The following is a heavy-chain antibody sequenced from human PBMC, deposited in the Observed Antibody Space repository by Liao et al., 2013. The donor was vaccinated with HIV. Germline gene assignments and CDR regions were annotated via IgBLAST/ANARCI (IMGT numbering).Heavy chain of an antibody. CDR2: INHSGST. D-gene: IGHD2-15*01. J-gene: IGHJ1*01. Sequence: QVQLQQWGAGLLKPSETLSLTCAVYGGSFSGYYWSWIRQPPGKGLEWIGEINHSGSTNYNPSLKSRVTISVDTSKNQFSLKLSSVTAADTAVYYCASWTGYCSGGSCFSAEYFQHWGQGTLVTVSS. CDR3: ASWTGYCSGGSCFSAEYFQH. V-gene: IGHV4-34*01. CDR1: GGSFSGYY.